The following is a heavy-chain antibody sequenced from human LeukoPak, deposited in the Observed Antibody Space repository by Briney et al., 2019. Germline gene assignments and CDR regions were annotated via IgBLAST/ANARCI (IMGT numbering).Heavy chain of an antibody. CDR2: ISGSGGST. CDR1: GFTFSSYA. CDR3: AKDPNYDSINPVFY. J-gene: IGHJ4*02. D-gene: IGHD3-22*01. V-gene: IGHV3-23*01. Sequence: GGSLRLSCAASGFTFSSYAMSWVRQAPGKGLEWVPAISGSGGSTYYADSVKGRFTISRDNSKNTLYLQMNSLRAEDTAVYYCAKDPNYDSINPVFYWGQGTLVTVSS.